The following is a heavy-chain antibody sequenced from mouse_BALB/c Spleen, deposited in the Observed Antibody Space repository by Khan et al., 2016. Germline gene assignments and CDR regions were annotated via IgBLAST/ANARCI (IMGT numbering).Heavy chain of an antibody. J-gene: IGHJ1*01. CDR2: IRNKANGYTT. CDR3: ARDMVTGVYWYFDV. CDR1: GFTFTDYY. Sequence: EVQLQESGGGLVQPGGSLRLSCATSGFTFTDYYISWVRQPPGKALEWLGFIRNKANGYTTEYSASVKGQFTISRDNSQNILYLQMNTLRAEDSATYYCARDMVTGVYWYFDVWGAGTTVTVSS. D-gene: IGHD2-13*01. V-gene: IGHV7-3*02.